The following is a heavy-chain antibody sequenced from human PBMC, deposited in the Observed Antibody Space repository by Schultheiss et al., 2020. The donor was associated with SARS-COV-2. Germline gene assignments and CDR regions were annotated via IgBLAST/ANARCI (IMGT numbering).Heavy chain of an antibody. D-gene: IGHD3-22*01. Sequence: GGSLRLSCAASGFTFSSYGMHWVRQAQGKGLEWVAIIWYDGSKKYYADSVKGRFTISRDNSKSTLYLQMNSLRAEDTAVYFCARGYYDSSGYFYFDYWGQGTLVTVSS. CDR2: IWYDGSKK. V-gene: IGHV3-33*01. CDR1: GFTFSSYG. CDR3: ARGYYDSSGYFYFDY. J-gene: IGHJ4*02.